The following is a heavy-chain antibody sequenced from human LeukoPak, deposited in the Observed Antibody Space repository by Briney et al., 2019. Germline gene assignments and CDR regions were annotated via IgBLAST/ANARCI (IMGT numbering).Heavy chain of an antibody. CDR3: ARRGDSSGYYSDY. Sequence: GESLKISCKGSGYSFTSYWIGWVRHVPGKGLEYMGIIYPGDSDTRYSPSFQGQVTISADKSISTAYLQWSSLKASDTAMYYCARRGDSSGYYSDYWGQGTLVTVSS. J-gene: IGHJ4*02. D-gene: IGHD3-22*01. CDR2: IYPGDSDT. CDR1: GYSFTSYW. V-gene: IGHV5-51*01.